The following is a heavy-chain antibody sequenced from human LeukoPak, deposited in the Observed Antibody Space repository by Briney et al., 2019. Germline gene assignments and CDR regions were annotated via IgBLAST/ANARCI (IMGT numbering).Heavy chain of an antibody. J-gene: IGHJ4*02. CDR3: ARSYYDSSGKSY. D-gene: IGHD3-22*01. Sequence: SQTLSLTCTVSGGSISSYYWSWIRQPPGKGLEWIGYIYYSGSTTYNPSLKSRVTISVDTSKNQFSLKLSSVTAADTAVYYCARSYYDSSGKSYWGQGTLVTVSS. CDR1: GGSISSYY. CDR2: IYYSGST. V-gene: IGHV4-59*01.